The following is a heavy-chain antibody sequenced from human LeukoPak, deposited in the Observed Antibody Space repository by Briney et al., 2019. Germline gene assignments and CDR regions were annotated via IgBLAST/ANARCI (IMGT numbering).Heavy chain of an antibody. CDR1: GGSISSGDYY. Sequence: SQTLSLTCTVSGGSISSGDYYWGWIRQPPGKGLEWIGYIYYSGSTYYNPSLKSRVTISVDTSKNQFSLKLSSVTAADTAVYYCARERIITYYFDYWGQGTLVTVSS. CDR3: ARERIITYYFDY. J-gene: IGHJ4*02. D-gene: IGHD3-10*01. V-gene: IGHV4-30-4*01. CDR2: IYYSGST.